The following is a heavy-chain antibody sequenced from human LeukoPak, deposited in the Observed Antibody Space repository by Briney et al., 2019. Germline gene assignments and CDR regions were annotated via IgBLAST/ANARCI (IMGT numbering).Heavy chain of an antibody. CDR3: ARRAGAYSRPYDY. Sequence: QPGGSLRVSCAASGFTFSSYAMHWVRQAPGKGLEWVAVISSDGSNKYYADSVKGRFTISRDNSKNTLYLQMNSLRAEDTAVYYCARRAGAYSRPYDYWGQGTLVTVSS. CDR2: ISSDGSNK. D-gene: IGHD4/OR15-4a*01. V-gene: IGHV3-30*04. CDR1: GFTFSSYA. J-gene: IGHJ4*02.